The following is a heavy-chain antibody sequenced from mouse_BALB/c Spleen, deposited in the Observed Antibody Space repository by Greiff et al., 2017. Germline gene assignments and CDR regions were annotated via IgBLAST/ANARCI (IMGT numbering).Heavy chain of an antibody. V-gene: IGHV8-5*01. J-gene: IGHJ2*01. CDR1: GFSLSTSGMG. Sequence: QVTLKECGPGILKPSQTLSLTCSSSGFSLSTSGMGVGWIRQPPGMGLEWLVHTWWDDNKYYNPSLKSQLTISKDTSSNQIFLKITSVDTADTATYYCARRRREYGNYYFDYWGQGTTLTVSS. D-gene: IGHD2-10*02. CDR3: ARRRREYGNYYFDY. CDR2: TWWDDNK.